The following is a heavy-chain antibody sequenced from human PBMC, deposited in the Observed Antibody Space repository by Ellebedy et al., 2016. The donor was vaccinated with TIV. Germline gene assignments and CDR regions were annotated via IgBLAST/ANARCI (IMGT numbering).Heavy chain of an antibody. V-gene: IGHV3-23*01. CDR2: ISGSGGST. D-gene: IGHD5-18*01. CDR3: ARVLDTAMVPWYFDY. Sequence: GESLKISCAASGFTFSSYAMSWVRQAPGKGLEWVSAISGSGGSTYYADSVKGRFTISRDNSKNTLYLQMNSLRAEDTAVFYCARVLDTAMVPWYFDYWGQGTLVTVSS. CDR1: GFTFSSYA. J-gene: IGHJ4*02.